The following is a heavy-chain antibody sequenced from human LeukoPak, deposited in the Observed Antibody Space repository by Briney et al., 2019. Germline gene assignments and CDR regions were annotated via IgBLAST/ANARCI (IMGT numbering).Heavy chain of an antibody. D-gene: IGHD3-3*01. CDR1: GGSFSGYY. J-gene: IGHJ6*02. CDR3: ARLGGGYDFWSGYYSVSYYYYGMDV. CDR2: INHSGST. V-gene: IGHV4-34*01. Sequence: PSETLSLTCAVYGGSFSGYYWSWIRQPPGKGLEWIGEINHSGSTNYNPSLKSRVTISVDTSKNQFSLKLSSVTAADTAVYYCARLGGGYDFWSGYYSVSYYYYGMDVWGQGTTVTVSS.